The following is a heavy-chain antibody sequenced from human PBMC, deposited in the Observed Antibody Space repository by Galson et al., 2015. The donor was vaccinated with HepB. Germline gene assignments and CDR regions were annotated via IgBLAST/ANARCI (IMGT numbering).Heavy chain of an antibody. J-gene: IGHJ6*02. CDR2: ITPIFGTA. CDR1: GGTFSSYD. V-gene: IGHV1-69*13. CDR3: ARDRGTLIVVVPAAIRRGAYYYYGMDV. D-gene: IGHD2-2*02. Sequence: SVKVSCKASGGTFSSYDISWVRQAPGQGLEWMGGITPIFGTANYAQKFQGRVTITADESTSTAYMELSSLRSDDTAVYYCARDRGTLIVVVPAAIRRGAYYYYGMDVWGQGTTVTVSS.